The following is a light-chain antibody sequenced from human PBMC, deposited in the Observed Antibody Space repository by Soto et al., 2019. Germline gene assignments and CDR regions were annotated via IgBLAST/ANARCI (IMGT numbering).Light chain of an antibody. V-gene: IGLV2-14*03. J-gene: IGLJ1*01. CDR1: SSDVGGSNF. CDR3: SSYAGSSNV. Sequence: QSALTQPASVSDSPGQSITISCTGTSSDVGGSNFVSWYQQHPGKPPKLIIYDVANRPSGVSNRFSGSKSGNTASLTVSGLQAEDEADYYCSSYAGSSNVFGTGTKLTVL. CDR2: DVA.